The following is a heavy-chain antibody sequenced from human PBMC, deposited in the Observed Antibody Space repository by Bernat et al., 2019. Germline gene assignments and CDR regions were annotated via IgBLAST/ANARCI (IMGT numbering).Heavy chain of an antibody. CDR1: GFTFRSNA. J-gene: IGHJ4*02. CDR3: AKGNGDSSTFDY. Sequence: VQLVESGGGVVQPGRSLRLSCAASGFTFRSNAMSWVRQAPGKGLECVSYISSSGGTTEYADSVKGRFTVSRDNSKNTLYVQMNSLRAEDTAVYYCAKGNGDSSTFDYWGQGTLVTVSS. V-gene: IGHV3-23*04. CDR2: ISSSGGTT. D-gene: IGHD2-21*02.